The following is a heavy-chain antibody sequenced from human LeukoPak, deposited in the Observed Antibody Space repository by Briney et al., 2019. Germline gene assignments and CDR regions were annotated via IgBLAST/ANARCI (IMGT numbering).Heavy chain of an antibody. CDR2: IYYSGST. V-gene: IGHV4-39*01. Sequence: PSETLSLTCTVSGGSISSSSYHWGWIRQPPGKGLEWIGSIYYSGSTYYNPSLKSRVTISVDTSKNQFSLKLSSVTAADTAVYYCGRSKSTALVPWGQGTLVTVSS. D-gene: IGHD5-18*01. J-gene: IGHJ5*02. CDR3: GRSKSTALVP. CDR1: GGSISSSSYH.